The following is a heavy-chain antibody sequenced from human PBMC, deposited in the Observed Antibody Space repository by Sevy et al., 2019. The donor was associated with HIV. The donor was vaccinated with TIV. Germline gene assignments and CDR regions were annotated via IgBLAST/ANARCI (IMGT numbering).Heavy chain of an antibody. D-gene: IGHD2-15*01. CDR2: ISAYSGNT. V-gene: IGHV1-18*01. J-gene: IGHJ5*02. Sequence: ASVKVSCKASGYTFTTYGISWVRQAPGQGLEWMGWISAYSGNTNYAQRLQGRVTMTTDTSTSTAYMELRRLRSDDTAVYYCARGVDNTRFDPWGQRTLVTVSS. CDR3: ARGVDNTRFDP. CDR1: GYTFTTYG.